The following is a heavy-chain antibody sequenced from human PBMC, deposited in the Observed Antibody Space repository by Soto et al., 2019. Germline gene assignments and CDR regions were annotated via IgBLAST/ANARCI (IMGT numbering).Heavy chain of an antibody. D-gene: IGHD5-18*01. J-gene: IGHJ4*02. CDR1: GFSFSSYA. V-gene: IGHV3-23*01. Sequence: GGSLRLSCVASGFSFSSYAMNWVRQAPGKGLEWVSTISGSFGSTYYADSVQGRFTVSRDNSKNTLYLQMNSLRAEDTAVYHCAKESSGYNYGFYNYFDYWGQGTLVTVSS. CDR3: AKESSGYNYGFYNYFDY. CDR2: ISGSFGST.